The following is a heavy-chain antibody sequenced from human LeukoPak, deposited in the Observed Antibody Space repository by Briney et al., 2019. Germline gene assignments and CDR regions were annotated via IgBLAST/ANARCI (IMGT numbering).Heavy chain of an antibody. J-gene: IGHJ6*03. CDR1: GFTVSNNY. Sequence: GGSLRLSCAASGFTVSNNYMNWVRQAPGEGLEWVSVIYSGGRTYYADSVKGRFTISRDNSKNTLYLQMNSLRADDTAVYYCARSLRVRGVPDYMDVWGKGTTVTISS. CDR2: IYSGGRT. D-gene: IGHD3-10*01. CDR3: ARSLRVRGVPDYMDV. V-gene: IGHV3-66*01.